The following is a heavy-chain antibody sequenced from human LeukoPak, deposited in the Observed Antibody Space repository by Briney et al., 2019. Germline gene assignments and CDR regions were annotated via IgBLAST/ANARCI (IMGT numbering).Heavy chain of an antibody. CDR2: IYASGST. V-gene: IGHV4-4*09. CDR1: GDAISSYY. CDR3: ARSYSNFDY. D-gene: IGHD4-11*01. J-gene: IGHJ4*02. Sequence: KASETLSLTCTVSGDAISSYYWTWIRQPPGKGLEWIGYIYASGSTDYNPSLKGRVSISVDTSKNQFSLRLASVTAADTAVYYCARSYSNFDYWGQGTLVTVSS.